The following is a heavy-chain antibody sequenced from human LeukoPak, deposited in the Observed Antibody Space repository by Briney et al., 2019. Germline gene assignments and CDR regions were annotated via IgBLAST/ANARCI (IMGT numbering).Heavy chain of an antibody. J-gene: IGHJ4*02. CDR1: GFTFSSHW. CDR2: IKKDVNEN. Sequence: GGSLRLSCAASGFTFSSHWMTWIRQAPGKALEGVASIKKDVNENYYVDSVKGRFTISRDNAKNSLYPLMESLTVEDTAVYYCARGPPYGSRSDYFDQWGRGTLVTVSS. D-gene: IGHD3-10*01. CDR3: ARGPPYGSRSDYFDQ. V-gene: IGHV3-7*01.